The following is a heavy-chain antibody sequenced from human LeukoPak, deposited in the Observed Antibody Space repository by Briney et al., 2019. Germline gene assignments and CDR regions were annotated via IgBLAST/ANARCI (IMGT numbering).Heavy chain of an antibody. CDR1: GGSFSGYY. J-gene: IGHJ6*03. Sequence: SETLSLTCAVYGGSFSGYYWSCIRQPPGKGLEWIGEINHSGSTNYNPSLKSRVTISVDTSKNQFSLKLSSVTAADTAVYYCARVGEWLLYYYYYYMDVWGKGTTVTVSS. D-gene: IGHD3-16*01. CDR2: INHSGST. CDR3: ARVGEWLLYYYYYYMDV. V-gene: IGHV4-34*01.